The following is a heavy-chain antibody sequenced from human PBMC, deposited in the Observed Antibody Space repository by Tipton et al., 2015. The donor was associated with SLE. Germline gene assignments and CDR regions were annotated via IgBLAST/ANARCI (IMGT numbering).Heavy chain of an antibody. Sequence: TLSLTCTVSGGSISSHYWSWIRQPPGKGLEWIGYIYYSGSTNYNPSLKSRVTISVDTSKNQFSLKLSSVTAADTAVYYCAHRGVTPRGYWGQGTLVTVSS. CDR2: IYYSGST. CDR1: GGSISSHY. J-gene: IGHJ4*02. V-gene: IGHV4-59*11. D-gene: IGHD2-21*02. CDR3: AHRGVTPRGY.